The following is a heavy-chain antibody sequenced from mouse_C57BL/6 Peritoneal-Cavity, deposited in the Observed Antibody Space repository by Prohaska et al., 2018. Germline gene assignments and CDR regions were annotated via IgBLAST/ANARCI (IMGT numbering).Heavy chain of an antibody. CDR3: AGGYPAWFAY. CDR1: FTGYW. D-gene: IGHD2-2*01. J-gene: IGHJ3*01. Sequence: FTGYWIEWVKQRPGHGLEWIGEILPGSGSTNYNRKFKGKATVTADTSSNTAYMQRSSLTTEDSAIYYCAGGYPAWFAYWGQGTLVTVSA. V-gene: IGHV1-9*01. CDR2: ILPGSGST.